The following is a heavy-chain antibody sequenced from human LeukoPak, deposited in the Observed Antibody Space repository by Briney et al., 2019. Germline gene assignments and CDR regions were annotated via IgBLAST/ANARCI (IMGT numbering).Heavy chain of an antibody. CDR2: IYYSGST. Sequence: SEALSLTCTVSGGSISSSSYYWGWIRQPPGKGLEWIGSIYYSGSTYYNPSLKSRVTISVDTSKNQFSLKLSSVTAADTAVYYCARDYYDSSRFDYWGQGTLVTVSS. J-gene: IGHJ4*02. CDR1: GGSISSSSYY. V-gene: IGHV4-39*07. CDR3: ARDYYDSSRFDY. D-gene: IGHD3-22*01.